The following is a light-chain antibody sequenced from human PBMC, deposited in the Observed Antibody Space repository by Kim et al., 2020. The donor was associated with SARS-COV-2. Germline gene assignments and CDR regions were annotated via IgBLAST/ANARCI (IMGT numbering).Light chain of an antibody. CDR3: LQDYTYPRT. V-gene: IGKV1-6*01. J-gene: IGKJ1*01. CDR2: GAS. Sequence: ASVGDRVTVSCRASQGIRTDLGWYQQKPGKAPKLLIYGASTLQGGVPSRFSGSGSGTDFTLTISSLQPEDFGTYYCLQDYTYPRTFGQGTKVGIK. CDR1: QGIRTD.